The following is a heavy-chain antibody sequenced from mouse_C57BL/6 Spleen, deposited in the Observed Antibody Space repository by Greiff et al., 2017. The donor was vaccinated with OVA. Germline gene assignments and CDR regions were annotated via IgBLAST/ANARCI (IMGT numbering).Heavy chain of an antibody. Sequence: EVNLVESGGGLVKPGGSLKLSCAASGFTFSDYGMHWVRQAPEKGLEWVAYISSGSSTIYYADTVKGRFTISRDNAKNTLFLQMTSLRSEDTAMYYCARWGELLPSDYWGQGTTLTVSS. V-gene: IGHV5-17*01. D-gene: IGHD1-1*01. J-gene: IGHJ2*01. CDR1: GFTFSDYG. CDR2: ISSGSSTI. CDR3: ARWGELLPSDY.